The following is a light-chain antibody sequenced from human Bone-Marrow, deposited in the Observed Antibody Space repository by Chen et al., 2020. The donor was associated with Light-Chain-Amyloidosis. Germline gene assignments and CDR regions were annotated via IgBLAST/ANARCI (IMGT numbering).Light chain of an antibody. J-gene: IGKJ4*01. Sequence: DIVMISSPDSLAVPLGERATINCKSSQSVLYSSNNKNYLAWYQQKPGQPPKLLIYWASTRESGVPDRFSGSGSGTDFTLTISSLQAEDVAVYYCQQYYSTPPITFGGGTKVEIK. CDR3: QQYYSTPPIT. CDR1: QSVLYSSNNKNY. CDR2: WAS. V-gene: IGKV4-1*01.